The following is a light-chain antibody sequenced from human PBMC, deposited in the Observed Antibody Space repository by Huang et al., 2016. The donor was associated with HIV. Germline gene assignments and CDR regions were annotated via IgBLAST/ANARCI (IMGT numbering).Light chain of an antibody. CDR3: MQSLQTPWT. CDR1: QSLLHSNGYSY. CDR2: LAS. Sequence: DVLMTQSPLSLPVTPGEPASISCRSSQSLLHSNGYSYLDWYLQKPGQSPQLLMSLASNRASGVPDRFSGSGSGTDFTLKISRVEAEDVGVYYCMQSLQTPWTFGQGTKVEIK. V-gene: IGKV2-28*01. J-gene: IGKJ1*01.